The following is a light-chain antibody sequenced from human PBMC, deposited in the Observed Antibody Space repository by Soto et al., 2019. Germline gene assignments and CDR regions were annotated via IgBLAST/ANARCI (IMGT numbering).Light chain of an antibody. CDR1: QDISNH. CDR3: QKHDGVPL. Sequence: DIQLTQSPSSLSASVGDRVTITCQASQDISNHLNWYQQKPGKAPNLLIYDASDLETGVPSRFSGGGSGTFFSVTINSLQPEDMATYYCQKHDGVPLFGPGTKVEIK. CDR2: DAS. J-gene: IGKJ3*01. V-gene: IGKV1-33*01.